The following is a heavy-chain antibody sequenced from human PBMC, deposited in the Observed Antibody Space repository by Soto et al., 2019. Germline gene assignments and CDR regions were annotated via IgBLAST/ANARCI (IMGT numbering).Heavy chain of an antibody. Sequence: EVQLLESGGGLVQPGGSLRLSCAASGFTFTTYAMTWVRQAPGKGLEWVSTISGSGGSTYYADSVKGRFTISRDNSKNTLYLQMNSLRAEDTAVYYCAKDWSELLRGFDPWGQGTQVTVSS. CDR2: ISGSGGST. CDR3: AKDWSELLRGFDP. D-gene: IGHD1-26*01. CDR1: GFTFTTYA. J-gene: IGHJ5*02. V-gene: IGHV3-23*01.